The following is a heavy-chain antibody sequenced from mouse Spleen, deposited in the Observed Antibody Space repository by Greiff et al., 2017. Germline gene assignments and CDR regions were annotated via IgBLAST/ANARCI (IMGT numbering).Heavy chain of an antibody. CDR2: ISDGGSYT. D-gene: IGHD2-10*02. J-gene: IGHJ3*01. CDR3: ARGLGYGNWGFAY. Sequence: VQLKESGGGLVKPGGSLKLSCAASGFTFSDYYMYWVRQTPEKRLEWVATISDGGSYTYYPDSVKGRFTISRDNAKNNLYLQMSSLKSEDTAMYYCARGLGYGNWGFAYWGQGTLVTVSA. CDR1: GFTFSDYY. V-gene: IGHV5-4*02.